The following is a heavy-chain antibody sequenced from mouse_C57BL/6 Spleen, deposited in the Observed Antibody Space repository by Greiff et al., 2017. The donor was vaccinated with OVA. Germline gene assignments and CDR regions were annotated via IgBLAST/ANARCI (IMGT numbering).Heavy chain of an antibody. CDR3: TNGYDVDAY. Sequence: QVQLQQSGAELVRPGASVTLSCKASGYTFTDYEMHWVKQTPVHGLEWIGAIDPETGGTAYNQKFKGKAILTADKSSSTAYMELRSLTSEDSGVYYCTNGYDVDAYWGQGTLVTVAA. D-gene: IGHD2-2*01. CDR2: IDPETGGT. J-gene: IGHJ3*01. CDR1: GYTFTDYE. V-gene: IGHV1-15*01.